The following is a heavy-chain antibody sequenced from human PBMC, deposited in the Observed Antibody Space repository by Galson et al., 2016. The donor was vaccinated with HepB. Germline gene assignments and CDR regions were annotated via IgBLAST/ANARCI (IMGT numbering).Heavy chain of an antibody. D-gene: IGHD3-22*01. Sequence: ALVKPTQTLTLTCTFSGLSLSTSGVGVGWIRQPPGKAHEWLAVIYWDDDKRYRPSLKSRLTITKDTSKNQVVLTMTDMDPVDNATYYCAHQVSYYDSSGWGPRYLDPWGQGTLVIVSS. CDR1: GLSLSTSGVG. CDR2: IYWDDDK. CDR3: AHQVSYYDSSGWGPRYLDP. V-gene: IGHV2-5*02. J-gene: IGHJ5*02.